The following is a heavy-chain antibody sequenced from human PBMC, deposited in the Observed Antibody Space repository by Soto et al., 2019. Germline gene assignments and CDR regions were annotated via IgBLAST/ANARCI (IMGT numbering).Heavy chain of an antibody. J-gene: IGHJ4*02. CDR3: ARVQAGTIDY. Sequence: SETLSLTCTVSGGSISSYNWSWLRQPPGKGLEWIGYIYYSGSTNYNPSLKSRVTISVDTSKNQFSLKLSSVTAADTAVYYCARVQAGTIDYWGQGALVTV. CDR1: GGSISSYN. CDR2: IYYSGST. D-gene: IGHD1-1*01. V-gene: IGHV4-59*01.